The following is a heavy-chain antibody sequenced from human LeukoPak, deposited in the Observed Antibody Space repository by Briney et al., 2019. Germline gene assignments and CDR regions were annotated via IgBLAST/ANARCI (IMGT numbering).Heavy chain of an antibody. Sequence: GGSLRLSCAASGFTFDDYGMSWVRQAPGKGLEWVSGINWNGGSTGYADPVKGRFTISRDNAKNSLYLQMNSLRAEDTALYYCARAPWEGWYYYYYMDVWGKGTTVTVSS. CDR1: GFTFDDYG. V-gene: IGHV3-20*04. CDR3: ARAPWEGWYYYYYMDV. J-gene: IGHJ6*03. CDR2: INWNGGST. D-gene: IGHD1-26*01.